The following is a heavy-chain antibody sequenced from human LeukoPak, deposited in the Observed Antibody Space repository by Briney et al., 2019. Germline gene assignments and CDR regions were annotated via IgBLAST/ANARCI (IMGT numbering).Heavy chain of an antibody. J-gene: IGHJ4*02. V-gene: IGHV3-30-3*01. CDR3: ARVPVVVAASGIDY. Sequence: GGSLRLSCAASGFTFSSYAMHWVRQAPGKGLEWVAVISYDGSNKYYADSVKGRFTISRDNSKNTLYLQMNSLRAEDTAVYYCARVPVVVAASGIDYWGQGTLVTVSS. CDR2: ISYDGSNK. D-gene: IGHD2-15*01. CDR1: GFTFSSYA.